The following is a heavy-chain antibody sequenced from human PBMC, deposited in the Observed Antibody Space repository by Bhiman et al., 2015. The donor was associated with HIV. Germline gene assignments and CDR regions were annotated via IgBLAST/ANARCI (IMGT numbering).Heavy chain of an antibody. CDR2: ISSSGSTK. J-gene: IGHJ4*02. D-gene: IGHD3-10*01. V-gene: IGHV3-48*01. CDR3: ASGSGSVNFDY. Sequence: EVQLVESGGGLVQPGGSLRLSCAASGFTFSSYSMNWVRQAPGKGLEWVSYISSSGSTKYYADSVKGRFTISRDNAKNSLYLQMNGLRAEDTAVYYCASGSGSVNFDYWGQGTLVTVSS. CDR1: GFTFSSYS.